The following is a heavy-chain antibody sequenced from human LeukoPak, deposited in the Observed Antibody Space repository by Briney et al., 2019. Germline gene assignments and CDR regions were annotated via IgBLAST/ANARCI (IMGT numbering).Heavy chain of an antibody. Sequence: SETLSLTCAVYGGSFSGYYWSWIRQPPGKGLEWIGEINHSGSTNYNPSLKSRVTISVDTSKNQFSLKLSSVTAADTAVYYCARHLLRDSSSSKTKITTTFDYWGQGTLVTVSS. D-gene: IGHD6-13*01. CDR2: INHSGST. CDR3: ARHLLRDSSSSKTKITTTFDY. J-gene: IGHJ4*02. CDR1: GGSFSGYY. V-gene: IGHV4-34*01.